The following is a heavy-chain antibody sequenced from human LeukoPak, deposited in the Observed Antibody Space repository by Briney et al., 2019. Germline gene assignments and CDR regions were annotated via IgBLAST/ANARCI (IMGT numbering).Heavy chain of an antibody. Sequence: SETLSLTCTASGGSISSYYWSWIRQPPGKGLEWIGYIYYSGSTNYNPYLKSRVTISVDTSKDQFSLKLSSVTTADTAVYYCARIYYDSSGYYYSDYWGQGTLVTVSS. D-gene: IGHD3-22*01. J-gene: IGHJ4*02. CDR3: ARIYYDSSGYYYSDY. CDR2: IYYSGST. CDR1: GGSISSYY. V-gene: IGHV4-59*01.